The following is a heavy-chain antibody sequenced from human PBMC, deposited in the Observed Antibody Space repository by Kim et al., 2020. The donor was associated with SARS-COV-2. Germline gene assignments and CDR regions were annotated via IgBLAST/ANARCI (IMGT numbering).Heavy chain of an antibody. J-gene: IGHJ5*02. CDR3: ARGLRGIAESVLGVVPASRGSNWFDP. D-gene: IGHD2-2*01. V-gene: IGHV1-8*01. Sequence: ASVKVSCKASGYTFTSYDINWVRQATGQGLEWMGWMNPNSGNTGYAQKFQGRVTMTRNTSISTAYMELSSLRSEDTAVYYCARGLRGIAESVLGVVPASRGSNWFDPWGQGTLVTVSS. CDR1: GYTFTSYD. CDR2: MNPNSGNT.